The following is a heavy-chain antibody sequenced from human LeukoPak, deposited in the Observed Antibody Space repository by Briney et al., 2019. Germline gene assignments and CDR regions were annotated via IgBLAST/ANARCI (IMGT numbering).Heavy chain of an antibody. CDR3: ARSPGPSRIVVVVAATDNWFDP. D-gene: IGHD2-15*01. CDR1: GGFISSSSYY. CDR2: IYYSGST. J-gene: IGHJ5*02. Sequence: SETLSLTCTVSGGFISSSSYYWGWIRQPPGKGLEWIGSIYYSGSTYYNPSLKSRVTISVDTSKNQFSLKLSSVTAADTAVYYCARSPGPSRIVVVVAATDNWFDPWGQGTLVTVSS. V-gene: IGHV4-39*07.